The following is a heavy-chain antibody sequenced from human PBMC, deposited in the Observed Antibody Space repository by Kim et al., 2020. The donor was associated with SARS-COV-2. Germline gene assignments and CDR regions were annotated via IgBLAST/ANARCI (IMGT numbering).Heavy chain of an antibody. CDR3: LRDFLGG. CDR2: IKDDGSEK. D-gene: IGHD3-16*01. Sequence: GGSLRLSCVASGFTFRSYWMTWVRQAPGKGLEWVASIKDDGSEKNYVDSAKGRFTIARDNAQNSLHLQMSYLRVEDTAVYYCLRDFLGGWGQWTTVTVSS. V-gene: IGHV3-7*01. CDR1: GFTFRSYW. J-gene: IGHJ6*01.